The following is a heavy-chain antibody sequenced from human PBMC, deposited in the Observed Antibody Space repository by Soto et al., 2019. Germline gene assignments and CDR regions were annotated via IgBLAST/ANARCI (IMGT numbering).Heavy chain of an antibody. D-gene: IGHD3-3*01. CDR2: ISAYNGNK. J-gene: IGHJ4*02. V-gene: IGHV1-18*01. CDR3: SRGPITIFGVVTYYFDY. CDR1: GYTFTSYG. Sequence: ASVKVSCKASGYTFTSYGISWVRQAPGQGLEWMGWISAYNGNKNYAQKLQGRVTMTTDTSTSTAYMELRSLRSDDTAVYYCSRGPITIFGVVTYYFDYWGQGTMVTVSS.